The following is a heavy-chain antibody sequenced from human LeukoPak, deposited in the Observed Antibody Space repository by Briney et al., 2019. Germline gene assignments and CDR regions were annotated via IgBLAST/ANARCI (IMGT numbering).Heavy chain of an antibody. J-gene: IGHJ3*02. CDR2: IYYSGST. CDR3: ARDRRTNDYDFWSGYYYGDAFDI. Sequence: SQTLSLTCTVSGGSISSGDYYWSWIRQPPGKGLEWIGYIYYSGSTYYNPSLKSRVTISVDTSKNQFSLKLSSVTAADTAVYYCARDRRTNDYDFWSGYYYGDAFDIWGQGTMVTVSS. CDR1: GGSISSGDYY. D-gene: IGHD3-3*01. V-gene: IGHV4-30-4*08.